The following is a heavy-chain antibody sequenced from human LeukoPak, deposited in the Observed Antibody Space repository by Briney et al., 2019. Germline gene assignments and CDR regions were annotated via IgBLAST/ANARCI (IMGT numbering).Heavy chain of an antibody. CDR3: ARDQCSGGSCYLDY. CDR2: IFYDGSNK. CDR1: GFTFNNFG. Sequence: PGGSLRLSCSASGFTFNNFGMHWVRQAPGKGLEWVAFIFYDGSNKYYADSVKGRFTISRDNSKNTLYLQMNSLRVEDTAVYYCARDQCSGGSCYLDYWGQGTLVTVSS. J-gene: IGHJ4*02. V-gene: IGHV3-30*19. D-gene: IGHD2-15*01.